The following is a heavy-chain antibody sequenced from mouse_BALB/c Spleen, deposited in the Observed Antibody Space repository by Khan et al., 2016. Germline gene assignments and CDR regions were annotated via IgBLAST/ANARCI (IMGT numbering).Heavy chain of an antibody. CDR2: IDTNTGEP. D-gene: IGHD2-4*01. CDR1: GYSFTNYG. V-gene: IGHV9-3*02. J-gene: IGHJ3*01. Sequence: QVQLKQSGPELKKPGETVKISCKASGYSFTNYGMNWVKQAPEKGLKWMGWIDTNTGEPTYAEEFKGRFAFSLETSAITAYLQINNLKNDDTATXVCARWGYDDALFAYWGQGTLVTVSA. CDR3: ARWGYDDALFAY.